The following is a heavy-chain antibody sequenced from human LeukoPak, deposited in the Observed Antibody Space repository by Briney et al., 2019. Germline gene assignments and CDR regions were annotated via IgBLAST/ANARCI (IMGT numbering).Heavy chain of an antibody. V-gene: IGHV3-30-3*01. CDR3: ARDRYPVGGLRYFDWPAPFDP. D-gene: IGHD3-9*01. CDR2: ISYDGSNK. Sequence: GRSLRLSCAASGFTFSSYAMHWVRQAPGKGLEWVAVISYDGSNKYYADSVKGRFTISRDNSKNTLYLQMNSLRAEDTAVYYCARDRYPVGGLRYFDWPAPFDPWGQGTLVTVSS. CDR1: GFTFSSYA. J-gene: IGHJ5*02.